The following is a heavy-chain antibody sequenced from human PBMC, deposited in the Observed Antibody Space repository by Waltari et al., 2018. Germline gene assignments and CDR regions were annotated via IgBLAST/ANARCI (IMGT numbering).Heavy chain of an antibody. CDR1: GGSISSSSYY. V-gene: IGHV4-39*07. D-gene: IGHD1-26*01. CDR3: ARDGGSYPADDAFDI. J-gene: IGHJ3*02. CDR2: IYYSGST. Sequence: QLQLQESGPGLVKPSETLSLTCTVSGGSISSSSYYWGWLRQPPGKGLEWIGSIYYSGSTYYNPSLKSRVTISVDTSKNQFSLKLSSVTAADTAVYYCARDGGSYPADDAFDIWGQGTMVTVSS.